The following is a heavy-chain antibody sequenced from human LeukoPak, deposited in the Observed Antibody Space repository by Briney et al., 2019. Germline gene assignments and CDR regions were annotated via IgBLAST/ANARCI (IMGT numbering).Heavy chain of an antibody. D-gene: IGHD1-26*01. CDR2: IWYDGTNK. CDR3: AKDRGSYSTTADS. Sequence: GGSLRLSCAASGFTFSDYGIHWVCQAPGKGLEWVAVIWYDGTNKYYGDSVKGRFTISRDNSKNTLYLQMNSLRAEDTAVYYCAKDRGSYSTTADSWGQGTLVTVSS. CDR1: GFTFSDYG. V-gene: IGHV3-33*06. J-gene: IGHJ5*01.